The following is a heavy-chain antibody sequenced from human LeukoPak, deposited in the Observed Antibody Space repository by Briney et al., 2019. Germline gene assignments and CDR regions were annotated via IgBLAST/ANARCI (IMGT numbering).Heavy chain of an antibody. CDR2: ISGNGGTT. CDR3: AKDNGAGNFDY. D-gene: IGHD1-26*01. Sequence: GGSLRLSCAGSGFTFSRYALSWVRQAPGKGLEWVSLISGNGGTTYYVDSVKGRFTISRDNSKNTLYLQVNSPRAEDTAVYSCAKDNGAGNFDYWGQGTLVTVSS. CDR1: GFTFSRYA. V-gene: IGHV3-23*01. J-gene: IGHJ4*02.